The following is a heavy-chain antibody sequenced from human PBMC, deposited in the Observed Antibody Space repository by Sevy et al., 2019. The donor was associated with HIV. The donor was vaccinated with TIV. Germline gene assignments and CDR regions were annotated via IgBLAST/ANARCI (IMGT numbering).Heavy chain of an antibody. J-gene: IGHJ3*02. Sequence: GGSLRLSCAASGFTFSSYSMNWVRQAPGKGLEWVSSITSRSSYIYYAHSVKGRFTISRDNAKNSLYLQMNSLRAEDMAVYYCARSWEQQLHDAFDIWGQGTMVTVSS. CDR1: GFTFSSYS. CDR2: ITSRSSYI. V-gene: IGHV3-21*01. D-gene: IGHD6-13*01. CDR3: ARSWEQQLHDAFDI.